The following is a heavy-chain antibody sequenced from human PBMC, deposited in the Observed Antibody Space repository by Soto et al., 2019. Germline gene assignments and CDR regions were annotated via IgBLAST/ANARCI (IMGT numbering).Heavy chain of an antibody. J-gene: IGHJ4*02. CDR2: INHSGST. D-gene: IGHD6-13*01. CDR1: GGSFSGYY. Sequence: ASETLSLTCAVYGGSFSGYYWSWIRQPPGKGLEWIGEINHSGSTNYNPSLKSRVTISVDTSKNQFSLKLSSVTAADTAVYYCARVPAAAATDYFDYWGQGTLVTVSS. CDR3: ARVPAAAATDYFDY. V-gene: IGHV4-34*01.